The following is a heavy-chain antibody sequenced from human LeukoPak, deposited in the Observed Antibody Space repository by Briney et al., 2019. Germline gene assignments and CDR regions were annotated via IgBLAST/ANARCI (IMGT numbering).Heavy chain of an antibody. CDR2: IYHSGST. V-gene: IGHV4-4*02. D-gene: IGHD6-13*01. Sequence: SETLPLTCAVSGGSISSSNWWSWVRQPPGKGLEWIGEIYHSGSTNYNPSLKSRVTVSVDKSKNQFSLKLSSVTAADTAVYYCARASEWIAAAGTADYWGQGTLVTVSS. CDR1: GGSISSSNW. CDR3: ARASEWIAAAGTADY. J-gene: IGHJ4*02.